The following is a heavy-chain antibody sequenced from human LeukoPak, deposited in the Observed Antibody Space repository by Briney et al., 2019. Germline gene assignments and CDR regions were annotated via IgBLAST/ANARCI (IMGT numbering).Heavy chain of an antibody. J-gene: IGHJ3*02. CDR3: ARAISGSYSRAFDI. CDR1: GGSISSYY. V-gene: IGHV4-59*01. Sequence: SETLSLTRTVSGGSISSYYWSWIRQPPGKGLEWIGYIYYSGSTNYNPSLKSRVTISVDTSKNQFSLKLSSVTAADTAVYYCARAISGSYSRAFDIWGQGTMVTVSS. CDR2: IYYSGST. D-gene: IGHD1-26*01.